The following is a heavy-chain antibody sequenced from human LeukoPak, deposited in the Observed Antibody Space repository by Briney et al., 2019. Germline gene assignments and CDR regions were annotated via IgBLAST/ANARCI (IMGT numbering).Heavy chain of an antibody. D-gene: IGHD3-10*01. V-gene: IGHV4-34*01. J-gene: IGHJ3*02. Sequence: PSETLSLTCAVYGGSFSGYYWSWIRQPPGKGLEWIGEINHSGSTNYNPSLKSRVAISVDTSKNQFSLKLSSVTAADTAVYYCARGPRRGAFDIWGQGTMVTVSS. CDR1: GGSFSGYY. CDR2: INHSGST. CDR3: ARGPRRGAFDI.